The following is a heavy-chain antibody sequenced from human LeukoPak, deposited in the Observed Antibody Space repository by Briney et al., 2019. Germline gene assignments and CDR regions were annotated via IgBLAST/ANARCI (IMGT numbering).Heavy chain of an antibody. CDR3: ARDPRVAGTPYYYGMDV. D-gene: IGHD3-3*01. J-gene: IGHJ6*02. Sequence: GGSLRLSCATSGFTFTSHSMNWVRQAPGKGLVWVSRINSDGSSTSYADSVKGRFTISRDNAKNTLYLQMNSLRAEDTAVYYCARDPRVAGTPYYYGMDVWGQGTTVTVSS. V-gene: IGHV3-74*01. CDR2: INSDGSST. CDR1: GFTFTSHS.